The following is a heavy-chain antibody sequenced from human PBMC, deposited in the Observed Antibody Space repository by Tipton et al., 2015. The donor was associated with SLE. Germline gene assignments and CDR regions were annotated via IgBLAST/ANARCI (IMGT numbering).Heavy chain of an antibody. J-gene: IGHJ2*01. CDR3: ARDRFPGATGWYFDL. CDR2: ISSSSSYI. V-gene: IGHV3-21*01. CDR1: GFTSSSYS. D-gene: IGHD1-26*01. Sequence: SLRLSCAASGFTSSSYSMNWVRQAPGKGLEWVSSISSSSSYIYYADSVKGRFTISRDNAKNSLYLQMNSLRAEDTAVYYCARDRFPGATGWYFDLWGRGTLVTVSS.